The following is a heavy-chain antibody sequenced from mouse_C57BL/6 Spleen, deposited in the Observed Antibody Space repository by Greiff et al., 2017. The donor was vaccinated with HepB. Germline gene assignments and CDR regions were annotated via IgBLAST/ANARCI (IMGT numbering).Heavy chain of an antibody. CDR2: IYPGDGDT. V-gene: IGHV1-80*01. CDR1: GYAFSSYW. CDR3: ARRGDYYGSFYAMDY. J-gene: IGHJ4*01. D-gene: IGHD1-1*01. Sequence: VQLVESGAELVKPGASVKISCKASGYAFSSYWMNWVKQRPGKGLEWIGQIYPGDGDTNYNGKFKGKATLTADKSSSTAYMQLSSLTSEDSAVYFCARRGDYYGSFYAMDYWGQGTSVTVSS.